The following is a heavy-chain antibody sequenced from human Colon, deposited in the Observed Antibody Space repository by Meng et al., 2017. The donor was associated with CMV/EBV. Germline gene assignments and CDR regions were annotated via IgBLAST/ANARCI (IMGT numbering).Heavy chain of an antibody. CDR3: ARATTLGGYFHH. CDR2: MKNDGSEE. Sequence: GESLKISCAASGFTFRNYWMSWVRQAPGKGLEWVANMKNDGSEEYYVDSVKGRFTISRDNAKNSLYLQMNSLRAEDTAVYYCARATTLGGYFHHWGQGTLVTVSS. J-gene: IGHJ1*01. CDR1: GFTFRNYW. D-gene: IGHD4-23*01. V-gene: IGHV3-7*01.